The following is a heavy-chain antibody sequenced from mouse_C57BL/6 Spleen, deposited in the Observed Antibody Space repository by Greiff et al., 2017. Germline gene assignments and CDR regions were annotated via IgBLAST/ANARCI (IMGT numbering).Heavy chain of an antibody. J-gene: IGHJ2*01. Sequence: VQLQQSGAELVKPGASVKLSCKASGYTFTEYTIHWVKQRSGQGLEWIGWFYPGSGSIKYNEKFKDKATLTADKSSSTVYMELSRLTSEDSAVYFCARHEAPGYGSSYGVFDYWGQGTTLTVSS. D-gene: IGHD1-1*01. V-gene: IGHV1-62-2*01. CDR2: FYPGSGSI. CDR3: ARHEAPGYGSSYGVFDY. CDR1: GYTFTEYT.